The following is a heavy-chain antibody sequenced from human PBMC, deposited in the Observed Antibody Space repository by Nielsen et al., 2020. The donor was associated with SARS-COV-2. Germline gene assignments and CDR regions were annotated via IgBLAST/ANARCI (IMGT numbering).Heavy chain of an antibody. V-gene: IGHV4-4*02. CDR1: GGSISSSNW. Sequence: SETLSLTCAVSGGSISSSNWWSWVRQPPGKGLEWIGDIYHSGSTNYNPSLKSRVTISVDTSKNQFSLKLSSVTAADTAVYYCARQSAILGGMDVWGQGTTVTVSS. D-gene: IGHD7-27*01. CDR3: ARQSAILGGMDV. J-gene: IGHJ6*02. CDR2: IYHSGST.